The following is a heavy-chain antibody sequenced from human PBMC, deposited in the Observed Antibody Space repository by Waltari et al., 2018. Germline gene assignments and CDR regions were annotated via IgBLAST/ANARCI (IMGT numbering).Heavy chain of an antibody. CDR3: ARDGRLPATTYYYHYGMDV. V-gene: IGHV3-53*01. CDR2: IYSGGKT. CDR1: GFAVSSNF. Sequence: EVQLVESGGGLIQPGGSLRLSCAASGFAVSSNFMSWVRQAPGKGLEWVSVIYSGGKTYYADSVKGRFTSSRDNSKNTLYLQMNSLSAEDTAVYYCARDGRLPATTYYYHYGMDVWGQGTTVTVSS. D-gene: IGHD2-2*01. J-gene: IGHJ6*02.